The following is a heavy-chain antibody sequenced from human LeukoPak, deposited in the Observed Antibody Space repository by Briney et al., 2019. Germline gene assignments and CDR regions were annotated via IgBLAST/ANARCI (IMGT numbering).Heavy chain of an antibody. Sequence: GGSLRLSCAASGFTVSSNYMSWVRQAPGKGLEWVSSISGPGVHTYYADSVKGRFTISRDNSKNTLYLRMNSLRAEDTAVYYCAKEVVPTAKAFDPWGQGTLVTVSS. J-gene: IGHJ5*02. CDR1: GFTVSSNY. CDR2: ISGPGVHT. CDR3: AKEVVPTAKAFDP. V-gene: IGHV3-23*01. D-gene: IGHD2-2*01.